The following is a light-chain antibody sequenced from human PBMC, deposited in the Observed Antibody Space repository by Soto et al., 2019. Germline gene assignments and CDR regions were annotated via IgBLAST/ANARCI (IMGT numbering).Light chain of an antibody. V-gene: IGLV2-14*03. J-gene: IGLJ1*01. Sequence: QSVLTQPASVSGSPGQSITISCTGTSSDVGGYNYVSWYQHHPGKAPKRMIHDVSNRPSGVSNRFSGSKSGNTASLTISGLQAEDEADYYSSSYIPNNSTYVFGTGTKLTVL. CDR3: SSYIPNNSTYV. CDR2: DVS. CDR1: SSDVGGYNY.